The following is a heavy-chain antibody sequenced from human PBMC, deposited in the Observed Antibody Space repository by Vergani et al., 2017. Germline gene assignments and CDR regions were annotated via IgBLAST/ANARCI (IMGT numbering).Heavy chain of an antibody. CDR3: ARVGIVATIRAPWYFDY. CDR2: IYHSGST. J-gene: IGHJ4*02. CDR1: GGSISSSNW. Sequence: QVQLQDSGPGLVKPPRTLSLTCAVSGGSISSSNWWSWVRPPPGKGLEWIGEIYHSGSTNYNPSLKSRVTISVDKSKNQFSLKLSSVTAADTAVYYCARVGIVATIRAPWYFDYWGQGTLVTVSS. V-gene: IGHV4-4*03. D-gene: IGHD5-12*01.